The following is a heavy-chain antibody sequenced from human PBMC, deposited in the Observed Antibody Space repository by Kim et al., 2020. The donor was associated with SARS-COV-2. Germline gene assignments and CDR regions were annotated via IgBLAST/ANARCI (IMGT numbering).Heavy chain of an antibody. D-gene: IGHD6-13*01. V-gene: IGHV3-30*18. CDR2: ISYDGSNK. J-gene: IGHJ4*02. Sequence: GGSLRLSCVASGFTFSSYGMHWVRQAPGKGLEWVAVISYDGSNKYYADSVKGRFTISRDNSKNTLYLQMNSLRAEDTAVYYCAKDSYSSSWDYWGQGTLVTVSS. CDR1: GFTFSSYG. CDR3: AKDSYSSSWDY.